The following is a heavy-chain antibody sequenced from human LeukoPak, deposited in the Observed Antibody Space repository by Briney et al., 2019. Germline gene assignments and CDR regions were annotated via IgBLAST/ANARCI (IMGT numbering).Heavy chain of an antibody. CDR3: ARDRGFGYSYGEWFDP. Sequence: SETLSLTCTVSGVSISSYYWSWIRQPPGKGLEWIGYIYYSGSTNYNPSLKSRVTISVDTSKNQFSLKLSSVTAADTAVYYCARDRGFGYSYGEWFDPWGQGTLVTVSS. D-gene: IGHD5-18*01. J-gene: IGHJ5*02. V-gene: IGHV4-59*01. CDR1: GVSISSYY. CDR2: IYYSGST.